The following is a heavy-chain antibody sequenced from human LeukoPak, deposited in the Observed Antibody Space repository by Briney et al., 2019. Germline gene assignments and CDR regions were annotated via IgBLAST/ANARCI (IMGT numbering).Heavy chain of an antibody. D-gene: IGHD1-26*01. J-gene: IGHJ3*02. V-gene: IGHV3-21*01. Sequence: GGSLRLSCAASGFTFSSYSMNWVRQAPGKGLEWVSSISSSSYIYYADAVKGRFTISRDNAKNSLYLQMNSLRAEDTAVYYCARGELADAFDIWGQGTMVTVSS. CDR2: ISSSSYI. CDR1: GFTFSSYS. CDR3: ARGELADAFDI.